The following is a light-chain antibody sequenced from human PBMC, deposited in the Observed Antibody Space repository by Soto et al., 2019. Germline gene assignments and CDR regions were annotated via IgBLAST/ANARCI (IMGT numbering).Light chain of an antibody. J-gene: IGKJ5*01. CDR2: GAS. CDR3: KNYGAAPIT. CDR1: QSVGGN. V-gene: IGKV3-20*01. Sequence: ELVLTKSPGSLSLSPGESGPLSGRASQSVGGNVAWYQQIPGQPPKLLIFGASSRATGIADKCSGSGSGADFTLTISRLEPAEFALYYCKNYGAAPITFGKGTRLVIK.